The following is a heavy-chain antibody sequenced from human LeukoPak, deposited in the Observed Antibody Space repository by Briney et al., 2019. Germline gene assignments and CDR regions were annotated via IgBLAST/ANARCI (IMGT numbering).Heavy chain of an antibody. CDR1: GGSFSGYY. D-gene: IGHD4-17*01. CDR2: INHSGST. J-gene: IGHJ4*02. Sequence: KPSETLSLTCAVYGGSFSGYYWSWIRQPPGKGLEWIGEINHSGSTNYNPSLKSRVTISVDTSKNQFSLKLSSVTAADTAVYYCARGFGPRVTTVYFDYRGQGTLVTVSS. V-gene: IGHV4-34*01. CDR3: ARGFGPRVTTVYFDY.